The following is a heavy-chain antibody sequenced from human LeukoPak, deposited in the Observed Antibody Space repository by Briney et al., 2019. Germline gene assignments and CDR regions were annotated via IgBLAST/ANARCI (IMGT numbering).Heavy chain of an antibody. CDR1: GVTFRGYW. CDR2: RKEDGREK. CDR3: ARDLGHTGYDLYDY. V-gene: IGHV3-7*01. J-gene: IGHJ4*02. D-gene: IGHD5-12*01. Sequence: GGSLRLSCAVSGVTFRGYWMAWVSEARGKGREGVADRKEDGREKYYVESVKGRFTIPRHNAKNSLYLEMNSLRLDDTAVYYCARDLGHTGYDLYDYWGQGTLVTVSS.